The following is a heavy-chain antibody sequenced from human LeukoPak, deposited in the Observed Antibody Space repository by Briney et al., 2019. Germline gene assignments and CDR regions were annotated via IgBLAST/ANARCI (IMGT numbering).Heavy chain of an antibody. V-gene: IGHV1-2*02. Sequence: ASVKVSCKASGYTFTSYDINWVRQATGQGLEWMGWINPNSGGTNYAQKFQGRVTMTRDTSISTAYMELSRLRSDDTAVYYCARAPVRGVSYYYYYYMDVWGKGTTVTVSS. CDR3: ARAPVRGVSYYYYYYMDV. J-gene: IGHJ6*03. CDR2: INPNSGGT. CDR1: GYTFTSYD. D-gene: IGHD3-10*01.